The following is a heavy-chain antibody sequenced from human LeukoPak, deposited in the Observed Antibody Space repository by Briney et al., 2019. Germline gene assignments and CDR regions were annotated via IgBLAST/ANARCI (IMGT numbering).Heavy chain of an antibody. CDR2: ISISSSYI. CDR1: GFTFSSYS. D-gene: IGHD2-15*01. J-gene: IGHJ4*02. V-gene: IGHV3-21*01. Sequence: PGGSLRLSCAASGFTFSSYSMNWVRQAPGKGLEWVSSISISSSYIYYADSVKGRFTISRDNAKNSLYLQMNSLRAEDTAVYYCARLYCSGGSCYDYWGQGTLVTVSS. CDR3: ARLYCSGGSCYDY.